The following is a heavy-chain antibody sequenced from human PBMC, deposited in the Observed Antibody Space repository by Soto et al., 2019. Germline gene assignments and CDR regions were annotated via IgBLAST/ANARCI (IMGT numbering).Heavy chain of an antibody. V-gene: IGHV4-39*01. D-gene: IGHD3-9*01. Sequence: QLQLQESGPGLVKPSETLSLTCTVSGGSISSSSYYWGWIRQPPGKGLEWIGSIYYSGSTYYNPSLKSRVTISVDTSKNQFSLKLSSVTAADTAVYYCARPLFRMWDILTGYYPREVWFDPWGQGTLVTVSS. CDR1: GGSISSSSYY. CDR2: IYYSGST. J-gene: IGHJ5*02. CDR3: ARPLFRMWDILTGYYPREVWFDP.